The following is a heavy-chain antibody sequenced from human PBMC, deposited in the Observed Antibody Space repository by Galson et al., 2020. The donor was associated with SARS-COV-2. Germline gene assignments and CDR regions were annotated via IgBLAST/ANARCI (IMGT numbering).Heavy chain of an antibody. J-gene: IGHJ4*02. V-gene: IGHV3-21*01. CDR1: GFTFNTYR. CDR2: ISPGSNNI. Sequence: SCAASGFTFNTYRMNWVRQAPGKGLEWVSSISPGSNNIFYAESLSGRFTISRDNAENSLYLQMNSLIAEDTAVYYCVRESHDPRDYWGQGTLVTVSS. CDR3: VRESHDPRDY.